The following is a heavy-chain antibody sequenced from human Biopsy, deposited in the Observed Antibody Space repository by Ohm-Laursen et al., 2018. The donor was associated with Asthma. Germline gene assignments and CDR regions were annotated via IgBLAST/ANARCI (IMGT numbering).Heavy chain of an antibody. V-gene: IGHV1-69*01. CDR2: INSVFGTT. D-gene: IGHD2-2*01. J-gene: IGHJ4*02. CDR3: ARKAGSCISRTCYSLDF. Sequence: SVYPSCKSLGGTFNTYVIGWVRQAPGQGLEWMGGINSVFGTTTYPQKFQDRVTITADDSTSTVYMELSSLRSEDTAVYYCARKAGSCISRTCYSLDFWGQGTLVTVSS. CDR1: GGTFNTYV.